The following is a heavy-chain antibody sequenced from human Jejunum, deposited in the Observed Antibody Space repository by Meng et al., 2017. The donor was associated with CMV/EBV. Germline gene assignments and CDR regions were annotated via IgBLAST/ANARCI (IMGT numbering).Heavy chain of an antibody. V-gene: IGHV1-18*01. CDR2: ITPYNADT. CDR1: TCNNYG. Sequence: TCNNYGLSWVRQAPGQGLEWMGWITPYNADTNYAQKFQGRVSMTIDTSTNIAYLELRSLRSDDTATYFCARGPCGYTYGYCNWFDPWGQGTLVTVSS. CDR3: ARGPCGYTYGYCNWFDP. D-gene: IGHD5-18*01. J-gene: IGHJ5*02.